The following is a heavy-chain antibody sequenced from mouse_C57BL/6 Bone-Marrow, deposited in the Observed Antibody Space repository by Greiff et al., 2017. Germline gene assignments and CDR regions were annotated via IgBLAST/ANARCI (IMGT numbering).Heavy chain of an antibody. Sequence: VQLQQSGPGLVQPSQSLSITCTVSGFSLTSYGVHWVRQSPGKGLEWLGVIWRGGSTDYNAAFMSRLSITKDNPKSQVFFKMNSLQADDTAIYYCAKNVHDYDGSSGWYFDVWGTGTTVTVSS. CDR1: GFSLTSYG. CDR2: IWRGGST. V-gene: IGHV2-5*01. J-gene: IGHJ1*03. D-gene: IGHD1-1*01. CDR3: AKNVHDYDGSSGWYFDV.